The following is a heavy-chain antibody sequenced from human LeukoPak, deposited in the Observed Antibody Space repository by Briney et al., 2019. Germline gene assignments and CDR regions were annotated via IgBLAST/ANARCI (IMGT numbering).Heavy chain of an antibody. J-gene: IGHJ4*02. CDR2: IYYSGST. CDR1: GGSVSSGSYY. Sequence: SETLSLTCTASGGSVSSGSYYWSWIRQPPGKGLEWIGYIYYSGSTNYNPSLKSRVTISVDTSKNQFSLKLSSVTAADTAVYYCARDWDLWGQGTLVTVSS. V-gene: IGHV4-61*01. D-gene: IGHD1-26*01. CDR3: ARDWDL.